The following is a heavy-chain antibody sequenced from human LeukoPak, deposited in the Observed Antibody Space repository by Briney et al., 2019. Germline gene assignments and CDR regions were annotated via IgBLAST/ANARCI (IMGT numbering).Heavy chain of an antibody. CDR3: AKGPYGSGSFDYMDV. J-gene: IGHJ6*03. CDR2: IRYDGSHK. V-gene: IGHV3-30*02. D-gene: IGHD3-10*01. Sequence: GGSLRLSCAASGFTFSSYGMHWVRQAPGKGLEWVAFIRYDGSHKYYADSVKGRFTISRDNSKNTLYLQMNSLRAEDTALYYCAKGPYGSGSFDYMDVWGKGTTVTVSS. CDR1: GFTFSSYG.